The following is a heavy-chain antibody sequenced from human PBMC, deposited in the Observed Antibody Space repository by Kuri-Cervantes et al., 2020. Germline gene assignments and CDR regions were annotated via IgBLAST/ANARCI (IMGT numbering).Heavy chain of an antibody. CDR2: ISAYNGNT. J-gene: IGHJ4*02. V-gene: IGHV1-18*01. Sequence: SVKVSCKASGYTFPSYGMSWVRQAPGQGLEWMGWISAYNGNTNYAQNLQGRATMTTDTHTNTAYMELRSLSADDTAVYYCATDWGWSRDYWGQGTLVTVSS. CDR3: ATDWGWSRDY. CDR1: GYTFPSYG. D-gene: IGHD3-16*01.